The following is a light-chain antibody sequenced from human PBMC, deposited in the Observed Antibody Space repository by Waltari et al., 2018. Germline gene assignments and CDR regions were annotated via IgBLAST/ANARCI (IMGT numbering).Light chain of an antibody. V-gene: IGLV1-47*01. CDR2: RNN. Sequence: QSVLTQPPSASGTPGQRVTISCSGSSSNIGSNYVYWYQQLPGTAPKLPINRNNQRPSGVPDRFSGSKSGTSASLAISGLRSEDEADYYCAAWDDSLSGPNWVFGGGTKLTVL. CDR1: SSNIGSNY. J-gene: IGLJ3*02. CDR3: AAWDDSLSGPNWV.